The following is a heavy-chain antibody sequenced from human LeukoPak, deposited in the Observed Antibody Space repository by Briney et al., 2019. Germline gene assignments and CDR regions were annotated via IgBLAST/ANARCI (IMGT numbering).Heavy chain of an antibody. Sequence: SETLSLTCTVSGGSISSYYWSWIRQPPGKGLEWIGYIYYSGSTNYNPSLKSRVTISVDTSKNQFSLKVSSVTAADTAVYYCARWSEELVPYYFDYWGQGTLVTVSS. CDR3: ARWSEELVPYYFDY. J-gene: IGHJ4*02. D-gene: IGHD6-6*01. CDR1: GGSISSYY. CDR2: IYYSGST. V-gene: IGHV4-59*12.